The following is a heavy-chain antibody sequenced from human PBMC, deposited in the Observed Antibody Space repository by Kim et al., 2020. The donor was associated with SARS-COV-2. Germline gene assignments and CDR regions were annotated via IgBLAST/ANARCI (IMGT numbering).Heavy chain of an antibody. CDR2: ISYDGSNK. CDR3: ARAGGGYYFNWFDP. CDR1: GFTFSSYA. Sequence: GGSLRLSCAASGFTFSSYAMHWVRQAPGKGLEWVAVISYDGSNKYYADSVKGRFTISRDNSKNTLYLQMNSLRAEDTAVYYCARAGGGYYFNWFDPWGQGALVTVSS. D-gene: IGHD3-22*01. V-gene: IGHV3-30*04. J-gene: IGHJ5*02.